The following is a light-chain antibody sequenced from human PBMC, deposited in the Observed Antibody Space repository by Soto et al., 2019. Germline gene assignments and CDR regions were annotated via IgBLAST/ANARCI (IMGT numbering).Light chain of an antibody. CDR2: SNK. V-gene: IGLV1-44*01. Sequence: QSVLTQPPSASGTPGQRVTISCSGSSSNIGGKTVNWYQQLPGTAPKLLIYSNKQRPSGVPDRFSGSKSGTSASLAISGLQSEDEAGYYCAAWDDSLNGVVFGGGTKVTVL. J-gene: IGLJ2*01. CDR3: AAWDDSLNGVV. CDR1: SSNIGGKT.